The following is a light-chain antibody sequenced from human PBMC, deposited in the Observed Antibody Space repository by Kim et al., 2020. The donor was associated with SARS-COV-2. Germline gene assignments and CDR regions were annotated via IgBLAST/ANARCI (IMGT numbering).Light chain of an antibody. J-gene: IGKJ5*01. Sequence: GDRPPLSCRASQGVTSDLAWYQQKPGQAPRIFIYDTSNRAGGVPARFSGSGSGTDFTLTISSLEPEDFAVYYCQQRHAWPVTFGQGTRLEIK. CDR3: QQRHAWPVT. V-gene: IGKV3-11*01. CDR1: QGVTSD. CDR2: DTS.